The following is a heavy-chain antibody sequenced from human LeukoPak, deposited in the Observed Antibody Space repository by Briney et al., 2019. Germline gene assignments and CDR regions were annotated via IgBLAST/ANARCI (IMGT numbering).Heavy chain of an antibody. CDR3: SGTVGGPNWFDS. J-gene: IGHJ5*01. CDR2: IYNTGST. V-gene: IGHV4-59*08. CDR1: GGSITSYY. D-gene: IGHD2-15*01. Sequence: SETLSLTCTVSGGSITSYYWSWIRQSPGQGLECIGYIYNTGSTKYNPSLKSPLSISLDTANNHFSLKLSSVSAADAAVYYCSGTVGGPNWFDSWGQGTQVTVSS.